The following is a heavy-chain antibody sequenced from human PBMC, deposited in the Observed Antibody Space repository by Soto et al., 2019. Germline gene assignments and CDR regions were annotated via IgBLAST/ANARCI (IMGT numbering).Heavy chain of an antibody. Sequence: EVQLVESGGGLVKPGGSLRLSCAVYGFTFDKVWLNWVRQAPGKGLEWDGRIKSKTDGGTTDYAAPLKGRFTISRDDSYNMMYLQMNSLKTEDTGMYFCTKGRDDLLYGGQCTLVTVSS. V-gene: IGHV3-15*07. D-gene: IGHD2-15*01. CDR1: GFTFDKVW. J-gene: IGHJ1*01. CDR2: IKSKTDGGTT. CDR3: TKGRDDLLY.